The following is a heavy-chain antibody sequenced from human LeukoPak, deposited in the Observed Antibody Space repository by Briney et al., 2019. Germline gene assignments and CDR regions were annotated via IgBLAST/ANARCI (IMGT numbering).Heavy chain of an antibody. CDR3: ARFAYCGGHCWYYFDY. Sequence: PSGTLSLTCVVSGGFMNSINWWSWVRQPPGKGLEWIGEIHQSGSTNYNPSLRSRVTISVDTSKNQFSLKLSSVTAADTAVYYCARFAYCGGHCWYYFDYWGQGSLVTVSS. J-gene: IGHJ4*02. V-gene: IGHV4-4*02. CDR1: GGFMNSINW. CDR2: IHQSGST. D-gene: IGHD2-21*02.